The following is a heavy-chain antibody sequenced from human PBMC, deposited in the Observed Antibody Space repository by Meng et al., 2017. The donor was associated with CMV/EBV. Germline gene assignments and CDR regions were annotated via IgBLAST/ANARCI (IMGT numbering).Heavy chain of an antibody. CDR1: GYTFTSYD. V-gene: IGHV1-8*03. Sequence: ASVKVSCKASGYTFTSYDINWVRQATGQGLEWMGWMNPSSGNTGYAQKFQGRVTITRDTSISTACMELSSLRSENTAVYYCAREGQLEWFRISSYGMDVWGQGTTVTVSS. J-gene: IGHJ6*02. D-gene: IGHD3-3*01. CDR3: AREGQLEWFRISSYGMDV. CDR2: MNPSSGNT.